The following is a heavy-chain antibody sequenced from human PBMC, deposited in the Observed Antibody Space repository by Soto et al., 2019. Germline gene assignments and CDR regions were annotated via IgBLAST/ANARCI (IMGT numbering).Heavy chain of an antibody. Sequence: QVQLQESGPGLVKPSQTLSLTCTVSGGSISSGGYYWSWIRQHPGKGLEWIGYIYYSGSTYYNPSLKSRVTISIDTSKGHFSLRLTSVTAADTAVYYCGRHRRETGTYAQPLDYWGQGTLVTVSS. J-gene: IGHJ4*02. CDR1: GGSISSGGYY. V-gene: IGHV4-31*03. CDR3: GRHRRETGTYAQPLDY. D-gene: IGHD1-1*01. CDR2: IYYSGST.